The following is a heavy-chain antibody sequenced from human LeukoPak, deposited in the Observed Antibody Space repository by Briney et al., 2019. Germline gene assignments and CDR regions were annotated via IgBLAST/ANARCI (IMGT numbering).Heavy chain of an antibody. CDR2: FDGNGPNT. CDR3: AKPRTTGLGWAQFDY. CDR1: GFTFSSFA. V-gene: IGHV3-23*01. J-gene: IGHJ4*02. Sequence: GGSLRLSCAASGFTFSSFAMTWVRQAPGKGLEWVSGFDGNGPNTYYADSVKGRWTISRDNSRNTLYLEMNGLRPEDTAIYYCAKPRTTGLGWAQFDYWGQGSLVTVSS. D-gene: IGHD2-8*02.